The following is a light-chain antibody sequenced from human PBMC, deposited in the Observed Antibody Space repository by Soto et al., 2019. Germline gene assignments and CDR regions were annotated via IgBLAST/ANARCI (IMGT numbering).Light chain of an antibody. J-gene: IGKJ2*02. CDR1: QSLLQSNGYNY. Sequence: DIVMTQSPISLPVTPGEPASISCRSSQSLLQSNGYNYLNWYLQKPGQSPQLLIYLGSNRASGVPKKISGSGSGTDFTLTISSVEAEDVGVYYCMQALQTPGTFGRGTKVEI. CDR2: LGS. CDR3: MQALQTPGT. V-gene: IGKV2-28*01.